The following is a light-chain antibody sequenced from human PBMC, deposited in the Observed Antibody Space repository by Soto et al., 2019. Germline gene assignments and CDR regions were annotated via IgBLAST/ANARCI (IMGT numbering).Light chain of an antibody. Sequence: DIQMTQSPSSLSASVGDRVTITCRASQSIASYLNWFQQKPGKAPRLLIYAASSLQSGVPSRFSGSGSGTAFTLTISSMQPEDFATYYCQQSSNSPMYTFGQGTKLYIK. CDR1: QSIASY. CDR3: QQSSNSPMYT. CDR2: AAS. J-gene: IGKJ2*01. V-gene: IGKV1-39*01.